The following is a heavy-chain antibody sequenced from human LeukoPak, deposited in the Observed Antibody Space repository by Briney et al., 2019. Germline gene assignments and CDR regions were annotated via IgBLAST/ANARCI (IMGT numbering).Heavy chain of an antibody. J-gene: IGHJ4*02. CDR3: ARAGMIVVVNSIFDY. D-gene: IGHD3-22*01. V-gene: IGHV3-21*01. CDR1: GFTFSSYS. CDR2: ISSSSSYI. Sequence: PGGSLRLSCAASGFTFSSYSMNWVRQAPGKGLEWVSSISSSSSYIDYADSVKGRFTISRDNAKNSLYLQMNSLRAEDTAVYYCARAGMIVVVNSIFDYWGQGTLVTVSS.